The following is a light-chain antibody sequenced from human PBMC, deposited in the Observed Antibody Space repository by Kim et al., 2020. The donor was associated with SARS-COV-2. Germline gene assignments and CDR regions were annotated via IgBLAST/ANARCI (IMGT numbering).Light chain of an antibody. CDR3: QQYDTLWT. CDR1: QSISMW. J-gene: IGKJ1*01. V-gene: IGKV1-5*03. CDR2: RAS. Sequence: PATVGDRFIITCRASQSISMWLAWYQQKPGEAPKGLIYRASNLESGAPSRFSGSGSGTEFTLTISSLQPDDVATYYCQQYDTLWTFGQGTKVDIK.